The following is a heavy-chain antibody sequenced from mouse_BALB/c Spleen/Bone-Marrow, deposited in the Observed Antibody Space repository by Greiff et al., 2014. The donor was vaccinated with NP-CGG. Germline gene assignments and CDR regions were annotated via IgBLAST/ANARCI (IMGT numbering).Heavy chain of an antibody. V-gene: IGHV5-12*02. D-gene: IGHD2-2*01. CDR2: ISNGGGST. CDR1: GFTFSDYY. J-gene: IGHJ3*01. CDR3: ARQGIYYGYDPFAY. Sequence: DVKLVESGGGLVQPGGSLKLSCATSGFTFSDYYMYWVRQTPEKRLEWVAYISNGGGSTYYPDTVKGRFTISRDNAKNTLYLQMSRLKSKDTAMYYCARQGIYYGYDPFAYWGQGTLVTVS.